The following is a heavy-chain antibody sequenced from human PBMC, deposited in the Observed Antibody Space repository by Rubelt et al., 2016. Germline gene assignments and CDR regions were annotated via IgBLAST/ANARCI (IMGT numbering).Heavy chain of an antibody. J-gene: IGHJ4*02. V-gene: IGHV5-51*03. CDR3: ACLVGGTPTPHYFDY. D-gene: IGHD1-26*01. Sequence: EVQLEQSGAEVKKPGESLKISCKGSGFTFTNYWIGWVRQMPGKGLEWMGIIYPGDSDTRYSPSFQGQVTISADKSISTAYLQWSSLKASDTAMYYCACLVGGTPTPHYFDYWGQGTLVTVSS. CDR1: GFTFTNYW. CDR2: IYPGDSDT.